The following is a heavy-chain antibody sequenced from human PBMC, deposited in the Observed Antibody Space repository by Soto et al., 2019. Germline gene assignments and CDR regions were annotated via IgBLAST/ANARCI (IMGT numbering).Heavy chain of an antibody. CDR2: IYSGGST. V-gene: IGHV3-66*01. CDR3: ARDIFRITMVRDAQGDV. D-gene: IGHD3-10*01. Sequence: EVQLVESGGGLVQPGGSLRLSCAASGFTVSSNYMSWVRQAPGKGLEWVSVIYSGGSTYYADSVKGRFTISRDNSKNTLYLQMNSLRAEDTAVYYCARDIFRITMVRDAQGDVWGKGTTVTVSS. CDR1: GFTVSSNY. J-gene: IGHJ6*04.